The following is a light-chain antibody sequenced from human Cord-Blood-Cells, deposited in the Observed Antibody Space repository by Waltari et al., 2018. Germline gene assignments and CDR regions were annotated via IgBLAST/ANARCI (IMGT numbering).Light chain of an antibody. CDR3: GADHGSGSNFVWV. V-gene: IGLV9-49*01. Sequence: QPVLTQPPSASASPGASATLTCTLSSGSSNYKVDWYLHIPGKGPRFVMRVGTGGIVGSKGDGIPDRFSVLGSGLNRYLTIKNIQEEDESDYHCGADHGSGSNFVWVFGGGTKLTVL. CDR2: VGTGGIVG. J-gene: IGLJ3*02. CDR1: SGSSNYK.